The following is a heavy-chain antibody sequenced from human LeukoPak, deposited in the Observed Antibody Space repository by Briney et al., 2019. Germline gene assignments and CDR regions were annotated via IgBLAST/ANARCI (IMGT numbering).Heavy chain of an antibody. J-gene: IGHJ6*03. Sequence: ASVKVSCKASGGTFSSYAISWVRQAPGQGLEWMGWINPNSGGTNYAQRFQGRVTMTRDTSISTAYMELSRLRSDDTAVYYCAREAVAGTYYYYMDVWGKGTTVTVSS. CDR1: GGTFSSYA. D-gene: IGHD6-19*01. CDR2: INPNSGGT. V-gene: IGHV1-2*02. CDR3: AREAVAGTYYYYMDV.